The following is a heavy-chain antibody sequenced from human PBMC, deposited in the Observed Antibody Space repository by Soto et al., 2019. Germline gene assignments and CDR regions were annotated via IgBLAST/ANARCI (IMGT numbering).Heavy chain of an antibody. V-gene: IGHV3-30*18. D-gene: IGHD6-13*01. CDR3: AKERAEAAGPPLFDY. J-gene: IGHJ4*02. CDR2: ISYDGSNK. Sequence: PGGSLRLSCAASGFTFSSYGMHWVRQAPGKGLEWVAVISYDGSNKYYADSVKGRFTISRDNSKNTLYLQMNGLRAEDTAVYYCAKERAEAAGPPLFDYWGQGTLVTVSS. CDR1: GFTFSSYG.